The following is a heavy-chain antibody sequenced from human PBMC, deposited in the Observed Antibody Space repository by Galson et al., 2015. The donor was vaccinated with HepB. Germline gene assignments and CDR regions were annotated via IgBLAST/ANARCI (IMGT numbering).Heavy chain of an antibody. CDR2: IVVGSGNT. V-gene: IGHV1-58*02. Sequence: SVKLSCKASGFTFTSSAMQWVRQARGQRLEWIGWIVVGSGNTNYAQKFQERVTITRDMSTSTAYMELSSLRSEDTAVYYCAALPLYSSGWVFDYWGQGTLVTVSS. D-gene: IGHD6-25*01. CDR3: AALPLYSSGWVFDY. J-gene: IGHJ4*02. CDR1: GFTFTSSA.